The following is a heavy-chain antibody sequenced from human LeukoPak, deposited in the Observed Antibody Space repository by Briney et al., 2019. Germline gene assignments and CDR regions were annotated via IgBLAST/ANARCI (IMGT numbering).Heavy chain of an antibody. V-gene: IGHV4-59*01. CDR1: GDSINNYY. J-gene: IGHJ6*03. Sequence: SENLSLTCTVSGDSINNYYWGWIRQPPGKGLEWIGYIYYSGSTNYNPSLKSRVTISVDTSKNQFSLKLSSVTAADTAVYYCARMSSSWYGLYYYYYMDVWGKGTTVTISS. CDR3: ARMSSSWYGLYYYYYMDV. D-gene: IGHD6-13*01. CDR2: IYYSGST.